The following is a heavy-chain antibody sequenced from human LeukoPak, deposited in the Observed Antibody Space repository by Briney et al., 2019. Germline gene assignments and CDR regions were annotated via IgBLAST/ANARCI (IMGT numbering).Heavy chain of an antibody. CDR1: GFALISNY. V-gene: IGHV3-66*01. D-gene: IGHD4-11*01. Sequence: GGSLRLSCTASGFALISNYVCWVRQAPGEGLEWVSLIYSGGSPHYPESVKDRFTISRDTSENTVYLEMQSLRAEDTAVYYCARDFAVTNDYHFFYHGMDVWGQGTTVTVSS. CDR3: ARDFAVTNDYHFFYHGMDV. J-gene: IGHJ6*02. CDR2: IYSGGSP.